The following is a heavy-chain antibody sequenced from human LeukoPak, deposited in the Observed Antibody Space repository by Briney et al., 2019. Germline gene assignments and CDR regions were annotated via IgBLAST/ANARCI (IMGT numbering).Heavy chain of an antibody. Sequence: ASVKVSCKASGGTFSSYAISWVRQAPGQGLEWMGGIIPIFGTANYAQKFQGRVTITTDESTSAAYMELSSLRSEDTAVYYCARDTNWGSFDYWGQGTLVTVSS. CDR3: ARDTNWGSFDY. D-gene: IGHD7-27*01. CDR2: IIPIFGTA. CDR1: GGTFSSYA. V-gene: IGHV1-69*05. J-gene: IGHJ4*02.